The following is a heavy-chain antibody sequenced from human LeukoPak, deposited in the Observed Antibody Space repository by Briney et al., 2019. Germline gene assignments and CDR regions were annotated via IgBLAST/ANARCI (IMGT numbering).Heavy chain of an antibody. D-gene: IGHD2-2*01. CDR3: ARVPYRICSSTSCYGMDV. V-gene: IGHV4-34*01. Sequence: PSETLSLTCAVYGGSFSGYYWSWIRQPPGKGLEWIGEINHSGSTNYNPSLKSRVTISVDTSKNQFSLKLSSVTAADTAVYYCARVPYRICSSTSCYGMDVWGQGTTVTVSS. J-gene: IGHJ6*02. CDR1: GGSFSGYY. CDR2: INHSGST.